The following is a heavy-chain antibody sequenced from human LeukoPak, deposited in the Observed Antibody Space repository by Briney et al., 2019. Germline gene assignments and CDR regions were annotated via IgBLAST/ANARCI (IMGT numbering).Heavy chain of an antibody. J-gene: IGHJ3*02. Sequence: KPGGSLRLSCAASGFTFSSYSMNWVRQAPGKGLEWVSSISSSSSYIYYADSVKGRFTISRDNAKNSLYLQMNSLRAEDTAVYCCARDLGATYYYDSSGYYQTTNDAFDIWGQGTMVTVSS. CDR3: ARDLGATYYYDSSGYYQTTNDAFDI. D-gene: IGHD3-22*01. V-gene: IGHV3-21*01. CDR1: GFTFSSYS. CDR2: ISSSSSYI.